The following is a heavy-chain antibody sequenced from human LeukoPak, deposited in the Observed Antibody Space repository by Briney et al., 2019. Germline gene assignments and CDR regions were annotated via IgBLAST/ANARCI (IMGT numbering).Heavy chain of an antibody. CDR1: GGSFSGYY. CDR2: INHSGSI. J-gene: IGHJ3*02. D-gene: IGHD5-12*01. CDR3: ARGRKWLRPHDAFDI. V-gene: IGHV4-34*01. Sequence: SSETLSLTCAVYGGSFSGYYWSWIRQPPGKGLEWIGEINHSGSINYNPSLKSRVTISVDTSKNQFSLKLSSVTAADTAVYYCARGRKWLRPHDAFDIWGQGTMVTVSS.